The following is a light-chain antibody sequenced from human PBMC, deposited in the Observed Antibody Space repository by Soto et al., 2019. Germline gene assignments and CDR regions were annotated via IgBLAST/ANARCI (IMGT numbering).Light chain of an antibody. V-gene: IGKV1-27*01. J-gene: IGKJ4*01. CDR3: QKHNAAPLT. Sequence: DIQMTQSPSTLSVSVGDRVTITCRASQTISSWLAWYQQKPGKVPKLLIYTSSTLQSGVPSRFSGSGSGTDFTLTISNLQPEDVATYYCQKHNAAPLTFGGGTKVDIK. CDR2: TSS. CDR1: QTISSW.